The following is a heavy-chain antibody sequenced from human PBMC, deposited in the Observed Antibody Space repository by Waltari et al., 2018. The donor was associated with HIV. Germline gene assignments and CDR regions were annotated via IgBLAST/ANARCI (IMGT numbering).Heavy chain of an antibody. CDR1: GFTFSSYA. V-gene: IGHV3-23*01. D-gene: IGHD2-2*01. CDR2: ISGSGGRT. CDR3: ATYQPPLKYGMDV. Sequence: EGQLLESGGGLVQPGGSLRLPCAASGFTFSSYAMSWVRQAPGKGLEWVSAISGSGGRTYYSDSVKGRFTISRDNSKNTLYMQMNSLRAEDTAVYYCATYQPPLKYGMDVWGQGTTVTVSS. J-gene: IGHJ6*02.